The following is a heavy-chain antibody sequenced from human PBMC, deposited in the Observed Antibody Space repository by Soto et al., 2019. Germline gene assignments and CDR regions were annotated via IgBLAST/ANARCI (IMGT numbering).Heavy chain of an antibody. V-gene: IGHV1-2*04. CDR1: GYSFTDYH. CDR2: INPKSGGT. CDR3: ARGDSTDCSNGVCSFFYNHDMDV. Sequence: ASVKVSCKASGYSFTDYHIHWVRQAPGQGLEWLGRINPKSGGTSTAQKFQGWVTITTDTSISTASMELTRLTSDDTAIYYCARGDSTDCSNGVCSFFYNHDMDVWGQGTTVTVSS. J-gene: IGHJ6*02. D-gene: IGHD2-8*01.